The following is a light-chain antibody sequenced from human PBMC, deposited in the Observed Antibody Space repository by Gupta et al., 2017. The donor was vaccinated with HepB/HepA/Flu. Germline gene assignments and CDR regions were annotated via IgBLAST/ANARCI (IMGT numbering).Light chain of an antibody. V-gene: IGKV1-9*01. CDR1: QGINNY. Sequence: DLHLTQSPSFLSASVGDRVTISCRASQGINNYLAWYQQKPGKAPKLLIYAAFTVQSGVPSRFSGSASGTEFTLTISSLQPEDFATYYCQQSEAYPVTFGQGTRLDIK. CDR2: AAF. CDR3: QQSEAYPVT. J-gene: IGKJ5*01.